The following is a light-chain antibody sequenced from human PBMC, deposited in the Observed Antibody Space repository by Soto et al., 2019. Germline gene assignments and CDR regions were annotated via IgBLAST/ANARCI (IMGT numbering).Light chain of an antibody. Sequence: DIVMTQSPDSLAVSLGERATINCKSSQIVLYSSNNKNYLSWYQQNPGQPPQLFIYWSSTRDSGVPDRFSGSGYGTDFTLTISRLQADYGAVDYCQEYYSTPRTFGQGTKVEL. CDR3: QEYYSTPRT. V-gene: IGKV4-1*01. CDR2: WSS. CDR1: QIVLYSSNNKNY. J-gene: IGKJ1*01.